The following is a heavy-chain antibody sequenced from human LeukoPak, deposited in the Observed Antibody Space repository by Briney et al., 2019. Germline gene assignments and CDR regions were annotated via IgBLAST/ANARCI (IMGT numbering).Heavy chain of an antibody. V-gene: IGHV5-51*01. D-gene: IGHD7-27*01. J-gene: IGHJ5*01. CDR2: IYCDGSKT. CDR1: GYTFTDYW. Sequence: GESLKISCQASGYTFTDYWVGWVRQMPGKGLEWMGIIYCDGSKTTYSPAFQRQVAISVDKSTSTAYLQWSSLKASDTAIYFCARRAELGMRYFDFWGQGALLVVSS. CDR3: ARRAELGMRYFDF.